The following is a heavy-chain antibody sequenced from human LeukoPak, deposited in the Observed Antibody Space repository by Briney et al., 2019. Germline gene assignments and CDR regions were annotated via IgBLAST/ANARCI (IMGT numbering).Heavy chain of an antibody. CDR3: ARGEDGYRNFDY. D-gene: IGHD5-24*01. CDR2: IYYSGST. CDR1: GDSISSSSYY. Sequence: PSETLSLTCTVSGDSISSSSYYWGWIRQPPGKGLEWIGSIYYSGSTYYNPSLKSRVTISVDTSKNQFSLKLSSVTAADTAVYYCARGEDGYRNFDYWGQGTLVTVSS. J-gene: IGHJ4*02. V-gene: IGHV4-39*07.